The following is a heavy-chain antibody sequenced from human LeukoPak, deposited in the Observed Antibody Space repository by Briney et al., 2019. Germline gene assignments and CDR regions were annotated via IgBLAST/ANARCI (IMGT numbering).Heavy chain of an antibody. CDR3: ANLLLEIAVGSGVHGRDV. V-gene: IGHV1-24*01. J-gene: IGHJ6*02. CDR1: GYTLTELS. D-gene: IGHD2-2*01. CDR2: FDPSDGET. Sequence: ASVTVSCKVSGYTLTELSMHWVRQAAAKGLEGMGGFDPSDGETIYAQKFQGRVSMTEDTSTDTAYMELSSLRSEDTAVYYCANLLLEIAVGSGVHGRDVWGQGTTVTVSS.